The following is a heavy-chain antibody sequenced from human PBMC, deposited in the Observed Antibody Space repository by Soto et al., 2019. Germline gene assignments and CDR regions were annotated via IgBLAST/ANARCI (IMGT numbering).Heavy chain of an antibody. Sequence: QVQLVESGGGVVQPGRSLRLSCAASGFTFGSYAMHWVRQAPGKGLEWVAVISYDGSNKYYADSVKGRFTISRDNSKNTLYLQMNSLRAEDTAVYYCARAGIVGATTQVSWFDYWGQGTLVTVSS. CDR3: ARAGIVGATTQVSWFDY. D-gene: IGHD1-26*01. J-gene: IGHJ4*02. V-gene: IGHV3-30-3*01. CDR2: ISYDGSNK. CDR1: GFTFGSYA.